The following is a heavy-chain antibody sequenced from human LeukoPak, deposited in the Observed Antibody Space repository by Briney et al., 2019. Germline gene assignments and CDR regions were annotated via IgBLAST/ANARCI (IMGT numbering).Heavy chain of an antibody. Sequence: SVKVSFKASGGTFSSYAISWVRQAPGQGLEWMGGIIPIFGTANYAQKFQGRVTITADESTSTAYMELSSLRSEDTAVYYCASRVSIVGAKTFDYWGQGTLVTVSS. CDR1: GGTFSSYA. D-gene: IGHD1-26*01. J-gene: IGHJ4*02. V-gene: IGHV1-69*13. CDR3: ASRVSIVGAKTFDY. CDR2: IIPIFGTA.